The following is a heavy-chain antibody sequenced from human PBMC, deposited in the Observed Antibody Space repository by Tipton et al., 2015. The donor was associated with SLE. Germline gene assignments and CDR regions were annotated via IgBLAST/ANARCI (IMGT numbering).Heavy chain of an antibody. CDR3: ARETPTNWFDP. CDR1: GFTFSDYY. J-gene: IGHJ5*02. V-gene: IGHV3-11*01. Sequence: SLRLSCAASGFTFSDYYMIWIRQAPGKGLEWVSYISSSGATIKYADSVKGRFTISRDNAKNSLYLQMNSLRVEDTAVYYCARETPTNWFDPWGLGTLVTVSS. CDR2: ISSSGATI.